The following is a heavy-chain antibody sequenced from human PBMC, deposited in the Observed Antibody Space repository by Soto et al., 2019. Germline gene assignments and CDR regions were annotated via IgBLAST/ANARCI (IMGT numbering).Heavy chain of an antibody. CDR2: ISGTGGTT. Sequence: EVQLLESGGGLVQPGGSLRLSCAASGFTFSSYAMSWVRQAPGKGLEWVSAISGTGGTTYYADSVKGRCTISRDNHRNTLHLQMNSLRAGDTAIYYCAKFFVETGGSSGWPWSFHFWGQGTLVTVSS. V-gene: IGHV3-23*01. J-gene: IGHJ4*02. D-gene: IGHD6-25*01. CDR3: AKFFVETGGSSGWPWSFHF. CDR1: GFTFSSYA.